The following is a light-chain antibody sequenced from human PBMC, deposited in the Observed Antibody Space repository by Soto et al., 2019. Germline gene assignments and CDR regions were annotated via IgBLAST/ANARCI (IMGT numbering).Light chain of an antibody. CDR2: LGS. V-gene: IGKV2-28*01. J-gene: IGKJ5*01. CDR3: MQALQTPLT. Sequence: DIVMTQSPLSLSVTPGEPASISCRSSQSLLHSNGNSYFDWYLQKPGQSPQLLIYLGSNRASGVPDRYSGSRSGTDFTLKISRVEAEDVGVYYCMQALQTPLTFGQGTRLEIK. CDR1: QSLLHSNGNSY.